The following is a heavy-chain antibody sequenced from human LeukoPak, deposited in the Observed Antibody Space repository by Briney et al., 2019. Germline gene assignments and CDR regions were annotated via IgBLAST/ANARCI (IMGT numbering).Heavy chain of an antibody. Sequence: SVKVSCKASGGTFSNYAISWVRQAPGKGLEGMGVIIPIFCTANNAQKFQGRVTNTADKSTSTAYMELSSLRSEDTAVYYCASGGMTTVTTFDYWGQGTLVTVSS. CDR2: IIPIFCTA. CDR1: GGTFSNYA. V-gene: IGHV1-69*06. D-gene: IGHD4-11*01. CDR3: ASGGMTTVTTFDY. J-gene: IGHJ4*02.